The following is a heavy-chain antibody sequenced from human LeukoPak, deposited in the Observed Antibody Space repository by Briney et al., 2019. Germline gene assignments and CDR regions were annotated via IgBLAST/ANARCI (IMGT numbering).Heavy chain of an antibody. CDR2: IIPIFGTA. CDR1: GGTFSSYA. J-gene: IGHJ5*02. D-gene: IGHD5-18*01. V-gene: IGHV1-69*13. Sequence: ASVKVSCRASGGTFSSYAISWVRQAPGQGLEWMGGIIPIFGTANYAQKLQGRDTFTADESTRTAYMEVQSLRSEDTAVYYCAREDTAMVPVGFDPWGQGTLVTVSS. CDR3: AREDTAMVPVGFDP.